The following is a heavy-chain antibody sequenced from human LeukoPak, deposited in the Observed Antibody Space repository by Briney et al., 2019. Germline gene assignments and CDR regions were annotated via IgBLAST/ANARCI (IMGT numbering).Heavy chain of an antibody. D-gene: IGHD6-19*01. CDR1: GFTFSSYS. V-gene: IGHV3-21*01. Sequence: PGGSLRLSCAASGFTFSSYSMNWVRQAPGKGLEWVSSISSSSSYIYYADSVKGRFTISRDNAKNSLYLQMNSLRAEDTAVYYCACWYSSGWYDYYYYYGMDVWGQGTTVTVSS. CDR2: ISSSSSYI. J-gene: IGHJ6*02. CDR3: ACWYSSGWYDYYYYYGMDV.